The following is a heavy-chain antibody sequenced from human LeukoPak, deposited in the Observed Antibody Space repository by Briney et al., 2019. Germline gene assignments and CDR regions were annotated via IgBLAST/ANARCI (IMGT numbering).Heavy chain of an antibody. CDR3: ARLWFGELSYYYGMDV. J-gene: IGHJ6*02. CDR1: GGSISSYY. D-gene: IGHD3-10*01. CDR2: IYTSGST. V-gene: IGHV4-4*07. Sequence: TSETLSLTCTVSGGSISSYYWSWIRQPAGKGLEWIGRIYTSGSTNYNPSLKSRVTMSVDTSKNQFSLKLSSVTAADTAVYYCARLWFGELSYYYGMDVWGQGTTVTVSS.